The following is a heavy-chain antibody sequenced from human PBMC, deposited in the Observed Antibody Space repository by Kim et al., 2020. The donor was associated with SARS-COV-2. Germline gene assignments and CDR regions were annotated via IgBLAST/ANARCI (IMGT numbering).Heavy chain of an antibody. CDR2: ISANDDTA. V-gene: IGHV3-23*01. CDR1: GFTFTSHA. CDR3: ARDPPWFDP. Sequence: GGSLRLSCAASGFTFTSHAMAWVRQAPGKGLEWVSSISANDDTAFHADSVKGRFSISRDNSNNMVYLQMNSLRAEDTAIYYCARDPPWFDPWGQGTLVTVSP. J-gene: IGHJ5*02.